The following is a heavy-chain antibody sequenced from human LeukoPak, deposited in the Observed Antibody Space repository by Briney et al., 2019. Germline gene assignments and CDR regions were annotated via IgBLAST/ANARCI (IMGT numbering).Heavy chain of an antibody. D-gene: IGHD3-10*01. J-gene: IGHJ4*02. CDR1: GYTFTSNY. Sequence: ASVKVSCKAFGYTFTSNYMHWVRQAPGQGPEWMGWINPNSGGTNYAQKFQGRVTMTRDTSISTAYMELSRLRSDDTAVYYCAREGSVTHFDYWGQGTLVTVSS. CDR2: INPNSGGT. V-gene: IGHV1-2*02. CDR3: AREGSVTHFDY.